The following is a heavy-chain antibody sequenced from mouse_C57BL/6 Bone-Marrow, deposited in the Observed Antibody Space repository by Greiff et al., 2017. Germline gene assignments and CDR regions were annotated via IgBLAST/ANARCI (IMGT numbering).Heavy chain of an antibody. CDR2: ISYDGSN. D-gene: IGHD1-1*01. Sequence: EVKLVESGPGLVKPSQSLSLTCSVTGYSITSGYYWNWIRQFPGNKLEWMGYISYDGSNNYNPSLKNRISITRDTSKNQFFLKLKSVTTEDTATYYCARDITTVGGQGTLVTVSA. V-gene: IGHV3-6*01. CDR3: ARDITTV. J-gene: IGHJ3*01. CDR1: GYSITSGYY.